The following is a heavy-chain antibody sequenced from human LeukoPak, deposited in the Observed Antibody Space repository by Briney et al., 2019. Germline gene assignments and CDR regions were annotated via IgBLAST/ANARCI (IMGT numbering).Heavy chain of an antibody. D-gene: IGHD6-13*01. CDR2: ISGSGGST. J-gene: IGHJ4*02. CDR1: GFTFSSYG. CDR3: AKVEYSSSWYYYYFDY. V-gene: IGHV3-23*01. Sequence: GGTLRLSCAASGFTFSSYGMSWVRQAPGKGLEWVSAISGSGGSTYYADSVKGRFTISRDNSKNTLYLQMNSLRAEDTAVYYCAKVEYSSSWYYYYFDYWGQGTLVTVSS.